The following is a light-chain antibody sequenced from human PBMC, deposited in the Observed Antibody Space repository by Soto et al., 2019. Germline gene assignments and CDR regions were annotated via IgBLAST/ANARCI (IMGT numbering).Light chain of an antibody. CDR1: SSDVGTYNL. V-gene: IGLV2-23*01. CDR2: EGN. CDR3: CSYAGSHWI. J-gene: IGLJ3*02. Sequence: QSVLTQPASVSGSPGQSITISCTGTSSDVGTYNLVSWYQHHPGKAPKLMIYEGNKRPSGVSNRFSGSKSGNTASLTISGLQAEDEADYYCCSYAGSHWIFGGGTKVTVL.